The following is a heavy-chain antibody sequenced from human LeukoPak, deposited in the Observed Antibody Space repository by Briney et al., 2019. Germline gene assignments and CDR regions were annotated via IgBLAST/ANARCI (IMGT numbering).Heavy chain of an antibody. CDR2: TYYRSKWFN. CDR1: GDTVSSNSAA. D-gene: IGHD1-7*01. V-gene: IGHV6-1*01. CDR3: ARDLHELELYYFDS. J-gene: IGHJ4*02. Sequence: SQTLSLTCDISGDTVSSNSAAWGWIRQSPSRGLEWLGRTYYRSKWFNDYAMSVKGRMTINPDTSKNQFSLQLNSVTPEDTAVYYCARDLHELELYYFDSWGQGILVIVSS.